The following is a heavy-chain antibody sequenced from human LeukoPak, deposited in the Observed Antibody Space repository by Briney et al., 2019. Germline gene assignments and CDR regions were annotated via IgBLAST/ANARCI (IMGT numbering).Heavy chain of an antibody. J-gene: IGHJ4*02. CDR3: AKGAVPRSRSGSYY. V-gene: IGHV3-23*01. CDR1: GFTFNTYA. CDR2: ISVIGDFT. Sequence: GGSLRLSCAASGFTFNTYAMSWVRQAPGKGLEWVSAISVIGDFTFYADSVKGRFTISRGNSKNTLYLQMNSLRAEDTAVYYCAKGAVPRSRSGSYYWGQGTLVTVSS. D-gene: IGHD3-22*01.